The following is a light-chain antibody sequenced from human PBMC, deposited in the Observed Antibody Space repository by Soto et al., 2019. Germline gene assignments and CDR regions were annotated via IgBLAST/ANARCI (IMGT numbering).Light chain of an antibody. Sequence: EIVMTQSPATLSVSPGERATLSCRASQNINDKLAWFQQKPGQSPRLLVIGASTTATGVPARFSGSGSGTEFTLTISSLQSEDFAVYYCQQYGSSPRTFGQGTKVDIK. CDR3: QQYGSSPRT. CDR2: GAS. CDR1: QNINDK. V-gene: IGKV3-15*01. J-gene: IGKJ1*01.